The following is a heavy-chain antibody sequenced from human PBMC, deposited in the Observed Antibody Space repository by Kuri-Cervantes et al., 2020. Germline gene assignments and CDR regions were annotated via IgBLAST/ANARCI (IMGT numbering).Heavy chain of an antibody. V-gene: IGHV1-8*02. J-gene: IGHJ6*03. CDR2: MNPNSGNT. CDR3: ARIHSSSWPYYYYYYMDV. D-gene: IGHD6-13*01. CDR1: GYTFTGYY. Sequence: SVKVSCKASGYTFTGYYMHWVRQATGQGLEWMGWMNPNSGNTGYAQKFQGRVTMTRNTSISTAYMELSSLRSEDTAVYYCARIHSSSWPYYYYYYMDVWGKGTTVTVSS.